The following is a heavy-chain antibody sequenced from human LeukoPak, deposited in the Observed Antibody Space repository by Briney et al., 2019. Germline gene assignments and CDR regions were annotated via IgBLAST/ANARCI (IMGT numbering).Heavy chain of an antibody. CDR2: INHSGST. D-gene: IGHD3-10*01. CDR1: GGSFSGYY. J-gene: IGHJ6*03. V-gene: IGHV4-34*01. CDR3: AREKDASYYYGLGWGSYYYYYMDV. Sequence: SETLSLACAVYGGSFSGYYWSWIRQPPGKGLEWIGEINHSGSTNYNPSLKSRVTISVDTSKNQFSLKLSSVTAADTAVYYCAREKDASYYYGLGWGSYYYYYMDVWGKGTTVTVSS.